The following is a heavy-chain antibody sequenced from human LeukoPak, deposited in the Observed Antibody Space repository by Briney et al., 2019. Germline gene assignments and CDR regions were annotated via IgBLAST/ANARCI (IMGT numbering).Heavy chain of an antibody. Sequence: PGGFLRLSCAAPGFTFDDYAMPWVGPAPGKCLQWVSGISWNSGSIGYADSVKGRFTISRDNAKNSLYLQMNSLRAEDTALYYCAKADYGGNYNYFDYWGQGTLVTVSS. CDR3: AKADYGGNYNYFDY. J-gene: IGHJ4*02. V-gene: IGHV3-9*01. CDR2: ISWNSGSI. CDR1: GFTFDDYA. D-gene: IGHD4-23*01.